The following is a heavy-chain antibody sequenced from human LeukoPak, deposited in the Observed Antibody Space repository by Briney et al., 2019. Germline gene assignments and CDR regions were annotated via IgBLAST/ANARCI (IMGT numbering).Heavy chain of an antibody. D-gene: IGHD3-10*01. CDR1: GYTFTIYG. CDR3: ARDQYGSGSYSYNWFNP. CDR2: ISAYNGNT. V-gene: IGHV1-18*01. Sequence: ASVKVSCKASGYTFTIYGISWVRQAPGQGLEWMGWISAYNGNTNYAQKLQGRVTMTTDTSTSTAYMELRSLRSDDTAVYYCARDQYGSGSYSYNWFNPWGQGTLVTVSS. J-gene: IGHJ5*02.